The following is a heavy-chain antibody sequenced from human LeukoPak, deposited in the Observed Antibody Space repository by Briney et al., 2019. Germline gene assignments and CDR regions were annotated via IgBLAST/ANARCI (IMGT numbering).Heavy chain of an antibody. Sequence: AASVKVSCKASGGTFSSYAISWVRQAPGQGLEWMGGIIPIFGTAHYAQKFQGRVTITTDESTSTAYMELSSLRSEDTAVYYCAIDSSAYYYWYFDLWGRGALVTVSS. CDR3: AIDSSAYYYWYFDL. V-gene: IGHV1-69*05. J-gene: IGHJ2*01. CDR1: GGTFSSYA. CDR2: IIPIFGTA. D-gene: IGHD3-22*01.